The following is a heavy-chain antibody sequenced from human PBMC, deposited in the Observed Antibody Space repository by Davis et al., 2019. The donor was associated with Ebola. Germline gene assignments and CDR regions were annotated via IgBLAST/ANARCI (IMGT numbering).Heavy chain of an antibody. Sequence: ASVKVSCKASRYTFTAYYIHWVRQAPGQGLEWMGIINPTGGSTFYAQKFQGRVTMTRDTSTSTVYMELSSLTSEDTAVYFCAREEDYWGQGTLVTVSS. J-gene: IGHJ4*02. CDR2: INPTGGST. CDR3: AREEDY. CDR1: RYTFTAYY. V-gene: IGHV1-46*01.